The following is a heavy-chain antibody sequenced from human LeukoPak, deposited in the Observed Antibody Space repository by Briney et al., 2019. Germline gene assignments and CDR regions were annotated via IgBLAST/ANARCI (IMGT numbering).Heavy chain of an antibody. D-gene: IGHD3-16*01. Sequence: SETLSLTCTVSGXSISSYYWSWIRQPPGKGLEWIGYIYYSGSTNYNPSLKSRVTISVDTSKNQFSLKLSSVTAADTAVYYCARGLGVSADYWGQGTLVTVSS. CDR1: GXSISSYY. CDR2: IYYSGST. CDR3: ARGLGVSADY. J-gene: IGHJ4*02. V-gene: IGHV4-59*01.